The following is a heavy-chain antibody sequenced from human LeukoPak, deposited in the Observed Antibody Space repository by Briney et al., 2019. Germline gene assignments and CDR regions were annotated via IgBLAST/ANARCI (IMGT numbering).Heavy chain of an antibody. J-gene: IGHJ4*02. CDR2: ISAYNGNT. CDR1: GYTFTSYG. D-gene: IGHD1-26*01. CDR3: ARDRRIVGGTSIDY. Sequence: GASVKVSCRASGYTFTSYGISWVRQAPGQGLEWMGWISAYNGNTNYAQKLQGRVAMTTDTSTSTAYMEVRSLKSDDTAVYYCARDRRIVGGTSIDYWGQGTLVTVSS. V-gene: IGHV1-18*04.